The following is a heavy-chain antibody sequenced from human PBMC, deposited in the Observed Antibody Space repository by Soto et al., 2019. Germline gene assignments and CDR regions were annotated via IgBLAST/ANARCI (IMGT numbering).Heavy chain of an antibody. Sequence: GESLKISCNGSGYSFTIYWISWVRQMPGKGLEWMGRIDPSDSYTNYSPSFQGHVTISADKSISTAYLQWSSLKASDTAMYYCARGAAYSSSYYYGMDVWGQGTTVTVSS. J-gene: IGHJ6*02. V-gene: IGHV5-10-1*01. CDR3: ARGAAYSSSYYYGMDV. CDR1: GYSFTIYW. CDR2: IDPSDSYT. D-gene: IGHD6-13*01.